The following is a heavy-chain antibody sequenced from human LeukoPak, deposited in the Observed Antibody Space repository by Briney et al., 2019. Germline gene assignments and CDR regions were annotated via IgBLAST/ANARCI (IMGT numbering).Heavy chain of an antibody. Sequence: NPSETLSLTCTVSGGSISSYYWSWIRQPPGKGLEWIGYIYYSGSTNYNPSLKSRVTISVDTSKNQFSLKLSSVTAADTAVYYCARRGNYYSLAFDYWGQGTLVTVSS. CDR3: ARRGNYYSLAFDY. V-gene: IGHV4-59*08. J-gene: IGHJ4*02. CDR1: GGSISSYY. CDR2: IYYSGST. D-gene: IGHD3-10*01.